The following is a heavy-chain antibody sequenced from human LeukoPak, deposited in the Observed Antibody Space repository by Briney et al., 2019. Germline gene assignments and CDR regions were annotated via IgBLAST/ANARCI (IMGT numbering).Heavy chain of an antibody. D-gene: IGHD1-26*01. V-gene: IGHV7-4-1*02. CDR2: INTNTGNP. CDR3: ASGPSYSGSNEYFDS. Sequence: ASVKVSCKASGYSFSMSGIMWVRQAPGQGLEWMGWINTNTGNPTYAQDYTGRFVFSLDTSVSTTYLQISRLKAEDTAVYYCASGPSYSGSNEYFDSWGQGTLVTVSS. CDR1: GYSFSMSG. J-gene: IGHJ4*02.